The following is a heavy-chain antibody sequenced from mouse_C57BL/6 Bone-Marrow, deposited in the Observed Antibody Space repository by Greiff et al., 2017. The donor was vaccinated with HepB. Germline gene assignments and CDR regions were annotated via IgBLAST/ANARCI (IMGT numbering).Heavy chain of an antibody. CDR3: AGGDGCYDYAMDY. CDR1: GYTFTSYW. D-gene: IGHD2-3*01. J-gene: IGHJ4*01. Sequence: QVQLQQPGAELVKPGASVKMSCKASGYTFTSYWITWVKQRPGQGLEWIGDIYPGSGSTNYNEKFKSKATLTVDTSSSTAYMQLSSLTSEDSAVYDCAGGDGCYDYAMDYWGQGTSVTVSS. CDR2: IYPGSGST. V-gene: IGHV1-55*01.